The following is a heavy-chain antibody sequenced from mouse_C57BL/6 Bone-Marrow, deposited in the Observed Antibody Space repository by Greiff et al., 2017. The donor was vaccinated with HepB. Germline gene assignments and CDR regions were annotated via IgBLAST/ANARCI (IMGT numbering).Heavy chain of an antibody. CDR2: IDPEDGET. CDR3: ARGAAQATLADY. V-gene: IGHV14-2*01. J-gene: IGHJ4*01. Sequence: EVMLVESGAELVKPGASVKLSCTASGFNIKDYYMHWVKQRTEQGLEWIGRIDPEDGETKYAQKFKGKATITADTSSNTAYLQLSSLTSEDTAVYYCARGAAQATLADYWGQGTSVTVSS. CDR1: GFNIKDYY. D-gene: IGHD3-2*02.